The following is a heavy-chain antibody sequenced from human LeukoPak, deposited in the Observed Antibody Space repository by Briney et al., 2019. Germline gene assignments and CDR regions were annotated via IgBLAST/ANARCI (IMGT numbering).Heavy chain of an antibody. CDR1: GFPLSSYA. D-gene: IGHD3-9*01. Sequence: GGSLRLSCAASGFPLSSYAMSWVRQVPGKGLEWVSATSSSDDGTYHADSVRGRFTIYRDNFRNTLYLQMNSLRAEDTAVYYCARDMHYDILTDPRADAFDIWGQGTMVTVSS. J-gene: IGHJ3*02. CDR2: TSSSDDGT. CDR3: ARDMHYDILTDPRADAFDI. V-gene: IGHV3-23*01.